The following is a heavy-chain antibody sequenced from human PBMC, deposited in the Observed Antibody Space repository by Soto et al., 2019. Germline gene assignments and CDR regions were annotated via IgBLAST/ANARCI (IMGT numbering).Heavy chain of an antibody. CDR2: ISYDGSNK. J-gene: IGHJ4*02. CDR3: AKDWSVGATRFDY. D-gene: IGHD1-26*01. CDR1: GFTFSSYA. Sequence: GGSMRLSCAASGFTFSSYAMHWVRQAPGKGLEWVAVISYDGSNKYYADSVKGRFTISRDNSKNTLYLQMNSLRAEDTAVYYCAKDWSVGATRFDYWGQGTLVTVSS. V-gene: IGHV3-30-3*01.